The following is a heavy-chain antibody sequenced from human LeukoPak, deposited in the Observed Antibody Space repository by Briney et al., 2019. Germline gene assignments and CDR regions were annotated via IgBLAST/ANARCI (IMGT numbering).Heavy chain of an antibody. V-gene: IGHV3-23*01. D-gene: IGHD3-10*01. CDR1: GFTFSSYA. J-gene: IGHJ4*02. CDR3: AKALKWFGESNDY. CDR2: ISGSGGST. Sequence: GGSLRLSCAASGFTFSSYAMSWVRQAPGKGREWVSAISGSGGSTYYADSVKGRFTISRDNSKNTLYLQMNSLRAEDTAVYYCAKALKWFGESNDYWGQGTLVTVSS.